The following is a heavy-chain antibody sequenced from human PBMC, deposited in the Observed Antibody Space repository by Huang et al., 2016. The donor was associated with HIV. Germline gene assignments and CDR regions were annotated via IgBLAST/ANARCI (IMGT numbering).Heavy chain of an antibody. V-gene: IGHV7-4-1*02. D-gene: IGHD3-9*01. CDR1: GYTFTTYS. J-gene: IGHJ4*02. CDR3: ARYRLTGTFLDS. Sequence: QVQLVQSGSELRTPGASVKVSCNASGYTFTTYSLIWVRQAPGKGLEWMGWINTKTGKPTYAQGFTGRFVFSLDTTVNTAYLQISSLKTDDTAKYFCARYRLTGTFLDSWGQGTQVTVSS. CDR2: INTKTGKP.